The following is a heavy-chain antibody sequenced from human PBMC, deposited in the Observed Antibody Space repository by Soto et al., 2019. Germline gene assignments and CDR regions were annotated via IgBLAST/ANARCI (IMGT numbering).Heavy chain of an antibody. CDR2: IYPGDSDT. D-gene: IGHD3-16*01. V-gene: IGHV5-51*01. CDR3: ARRMGETQIEPRFGLDV. Sequence: GESLKISCKGSGYSFTTYWIGWVRQMPGKGLEWMGIIYPGDSDTRYSPSFQGQVTISADKSISTAYLQWSSLKASDTAMYYCARRMGETQIEPRFGLDVWGQGTTVTVSS. CDR1: GYSFTTYW. J-gene: IGHJ6*02.